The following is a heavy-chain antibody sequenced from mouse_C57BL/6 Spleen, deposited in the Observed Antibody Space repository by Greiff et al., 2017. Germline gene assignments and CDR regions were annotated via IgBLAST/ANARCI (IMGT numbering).Heavy chain of an antibody. V-gene: IGHV1-64*01. CDR2: IHPNSGST. D-gene: IGHD4-1*01. CDR3: ARSGRTGTAWFAY. CDR1: GYTFPRYW. J-gene: IGHJ3*01. Sequence: VQLQQPGAELVKPGASVQLSFQASGYTFPRYWMHWVKQRPGQGLEWIGKIHPNSGSTNYNEKFKSKATLTVDKSSSTAYMQLSSLTSEDSAVYYCARSGRTGTAWFAYWGQGTLVTVSA.